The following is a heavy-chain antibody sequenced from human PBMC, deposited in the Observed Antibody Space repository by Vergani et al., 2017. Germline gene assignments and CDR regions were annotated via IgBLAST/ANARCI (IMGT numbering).Heavy chain of an antibody. V-gene: IGHV3-23*04. CDR1: GFTFSSYW. CDR3: ASWNQGVVYAFDI. J-gene: IGHJ3*02. CDR2: ISGSGGTT. Sequence: EVQLVESGGGLVQPGGSLRLSCAASGFTFSSYWMHWVRQAPGKGLEWVSSISGSGGTTYYADSVKGRFTISRDNSKNTLFLQMISLRAEDTAVYYCASWNQGVVYAFDIWGQGTLVTVSS. D-gene: IGHD1-14*01.